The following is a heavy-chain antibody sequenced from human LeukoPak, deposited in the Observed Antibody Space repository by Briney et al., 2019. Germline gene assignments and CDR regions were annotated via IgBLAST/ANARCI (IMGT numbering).Heavy chain of an antibody. CDR3: ARIAVAAYYFDS. Sequence: ASVKVSCKASGYTFNSYGTSWVRQAPGQGLEWMGWISAYNGNTNYAQNFQGRVTMTTDTSTSTAYMELRSLRSDDTAVYYCARIAVAAYYFDSWGQGTLVTVSS. CDR1: GYTFNSYG. CDR2: ISAYNGNT. D-gene: IGHD6-19*01. V-gene: IGHV1-18*04. J-gene: IGHJ4*02.